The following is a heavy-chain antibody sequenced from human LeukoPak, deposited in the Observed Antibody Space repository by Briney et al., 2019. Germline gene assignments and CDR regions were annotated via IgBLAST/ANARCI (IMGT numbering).Heavy chain of an antibody. CDR1: GGSISSYY. Sequence: PSETLSLTCTVSGGSISSYYWSWIRQPAGKGLEWIGRIYTSGSTNYNPSLKGRVTISVDTSKNQFSLKLSSVTAADTAVYYCARAEGKMATIRHYYYYYYMDVWGKGTTVTVSS. CDR2: IYTSGST. V-gene: IGHV4-4*07. J-gene: IGHJ6*03. CDR3: ARAEGKMATIRHYYYYYYMDV. D-gene: IGHD5-24*01.